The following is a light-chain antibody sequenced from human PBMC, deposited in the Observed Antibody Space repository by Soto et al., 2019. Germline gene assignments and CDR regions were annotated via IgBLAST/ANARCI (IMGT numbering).Light chain of an antibody. CDR2: GAS. V-gene: IGKV3-20*01. CDR3: QQYGSSPPWT. J-gene: IGKJ1*01. CDR1: QSVTFSY. Sequence: EIVLTQSPGTLSLSPGERATLSCRASQSVTFSYLAWYQQKPGQAPRLLIYGASSRATGIPGRFSGSGSGTDFTLTISRLEPEDFAVYYCQQYGSSPPWTFGQGTKVEIK.